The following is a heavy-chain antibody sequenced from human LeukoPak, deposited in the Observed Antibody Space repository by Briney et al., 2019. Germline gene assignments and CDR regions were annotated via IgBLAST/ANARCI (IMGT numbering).Heavy chain of an antibody. Sequence: PGRSLRLSCAASGFTFSSYGMHWVRQAPGKGLEWVTVISYDGSNKFYADSVKGRFTISRDNSKRTLSLEMNSLRVEDTAVYYCARGGYSGSGNYFDYWGQGTLVTVSS. CDR3: ARGGYSGSGNYFDY. CDR1: GFTFSSYG. J-gene: IGHJ4*02. D-gene: IGHD3-10*01. CDR2: ISYDGSNK. V-gene: IGHV3-30*03.